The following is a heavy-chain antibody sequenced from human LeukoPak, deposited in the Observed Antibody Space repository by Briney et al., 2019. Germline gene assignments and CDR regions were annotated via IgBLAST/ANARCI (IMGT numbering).Heavy chain of an antibody. CDR2: IDHSGST. Sequence: PSETLSLTSAVSGASITTYYWTWIRQPPGKGLKWIGYIDHSGSTNYNPSLKSRVTISLDTSRNQFSLRLSSVTAADPAVYFCAREYSTSSEGDYFDYWGQGSLVTVSS. CDR1: GASITTYY. CDR3: AREYSTSSEGDYFDY. J-gene: IGHJ4*02. D-gene: IGHD6-6*01. V-gene: IGHV4-59*01.